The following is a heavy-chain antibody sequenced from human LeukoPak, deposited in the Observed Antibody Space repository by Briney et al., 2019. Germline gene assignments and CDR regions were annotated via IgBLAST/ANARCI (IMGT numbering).Heavy chain of an antibody. Sequence: GGSLRLSCAASGFIFRRYTIHWVRQAPGKGLEWVSLTNGKGTLFYSDPVKGRFTVSIDNTKGSVYLRMSSLTTEDTAVYYCAKALDTIFFDYWGQGTLVTVSS. V-gene: IGHV3-43*01. CDR2: TNGKGTL. CDR1: GFIFRRYT. D-gene: IGHD1-1*01. CDR3: AKALDTIFFDY. J-gene: IGHJ4*02.